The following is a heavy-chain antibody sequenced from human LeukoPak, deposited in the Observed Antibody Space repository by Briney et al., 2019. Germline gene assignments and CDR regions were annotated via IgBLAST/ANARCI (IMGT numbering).Heavy chain of an antibody. CDR3: AKDRDSSSWYGYFQH. J-gene: IGHJ1*01. D-gene: IGHD6-13*01. CDR1: GFTFSSYA. V-gene: IGHV3-23*01. CDR2: ISGSGGST. Sequence: GGSLRLSCAASGFTFSSYAMSRVRQAPGKGLEWVSAISGSGGSTYYADSVKGRFTISRDNSKNTLYLQMNSLRAEDTAVYYCAKDRDSSSWYGYFQHWGQGTLVTVSS.